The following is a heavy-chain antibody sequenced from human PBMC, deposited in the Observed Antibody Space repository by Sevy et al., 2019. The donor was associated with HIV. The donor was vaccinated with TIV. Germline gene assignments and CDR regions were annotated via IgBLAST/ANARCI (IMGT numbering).Heavy chain of an antibody. CDR3: ARVPTYYYGSGTYFDY. J-gene: IGHJ4*02. Sequence: ASVKVSCKASGYNFMSDGITWVRQAPGQGLEWMGWIGLYNGNSNYAQKFRDRVIMTTDTSTTTAYMELRSLRSDDTAVYYCARVPTYYYGSGTYFDYWGQGSLVTVSS. V-gene: IGHV1-18*01. CDR1: GYNFMSDG. D-gene: IGHD3-10*01. CDR2: IGLYNGNS.